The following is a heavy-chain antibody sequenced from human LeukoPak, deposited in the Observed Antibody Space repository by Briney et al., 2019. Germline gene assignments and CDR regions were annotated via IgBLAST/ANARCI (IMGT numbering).Heavy chain of an antibody. V-gene: IGHV3-74*01. CDR1: GFTFSSYW. CDR2: INTDGSTT. CDR3: ARVGPYCSGGSCYDY. J-gene: IGHJ4*02. Sequence: GGSLRPSCAASGFTFSSYWMHWVRQAPGKGLVWVSRINTDGSTTADADSVKGRFTISRDNAKNTLYLQMNSLRAEDTAMYYCARVGPYCSGGSCYDYWGQGTLVTVSS. D-gene: IGHD2-15*01.